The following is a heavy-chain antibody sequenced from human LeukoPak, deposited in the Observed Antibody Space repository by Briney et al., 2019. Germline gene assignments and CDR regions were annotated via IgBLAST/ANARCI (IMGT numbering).Heavy chain of an antibody. CDR3: ARRNSYYYCMDV. CDR1: GYTFTTYG. CDR2: ISPYNGNT. Sequence: ASVKVSCKASGYTFTTYGLTWVRQAPGQGRELMGWISPYNGNTNYAQKFQGRVTMTTDTSTSTAYMELRSLRSDDTAVYYCARRNSYYYCMDVWGTGTTVTVSS. D-gene: IGHD2/OR15-2a*01. J-gene: IGHJ6*04. V-gene: IGHV1-18*01.